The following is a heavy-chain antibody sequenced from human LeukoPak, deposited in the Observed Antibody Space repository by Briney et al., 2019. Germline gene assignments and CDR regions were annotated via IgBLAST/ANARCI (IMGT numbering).Heavy chain of an antibody. CDR2: INAGNGNT. Sequence: ASVKVSCKASGYTFTSYAMHWVRQAPGQRLEWMGWINAGNGNTKYSQKFQGRVTITRNTSISTAYMELSSLRSEDTAVYYCARANNGRFLEWLPPIYYYYYMDVWGKGTTVTVSS. D-gene: IGHD3-3*01. CDR3: ARANNGRFLEWLPPIYYYYYMDV. J-gene: IGHJ6*03. CDR1: GYTFTSYA. V-gene: IGHV1-3*01.